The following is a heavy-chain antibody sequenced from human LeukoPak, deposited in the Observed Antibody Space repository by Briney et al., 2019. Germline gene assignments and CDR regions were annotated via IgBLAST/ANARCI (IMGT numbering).Heavy chain of an antibody. Sequence: PGGSLRLSCAASGFTFSNTWMYWVRQGPGKGLVWVSRIYNDETSATYADSVKGRFTISRDNAKNTLYLQMDSPRVDDTAVYYCARGAPIDYWGQGTLVTVSS. V-gene: IGHV3-74*01. CDR2: IYNDETSA. CDR3: ARGAPIDY. J-gene: IGHJ4*02. CDR1: GFTFSNTW.